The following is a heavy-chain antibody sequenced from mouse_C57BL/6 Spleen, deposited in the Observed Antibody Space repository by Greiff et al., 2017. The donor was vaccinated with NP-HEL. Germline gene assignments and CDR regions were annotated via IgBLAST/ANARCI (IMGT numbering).Heavy chain of an antibody. D-gene: IGHD3-2*02. V-gene: IGHV1-55*01. CDR1: GYTFTSYW. CDR3: ARPKTAQAPFAY. CDR2: IYPGSGST. J-gene: IGHJ3*01. Sequence: QVQLQQPGAELVKPGASVKMSCKASGYTFTSYWITWVKQRPGQGLEWIGDIYPGSGSTNYNEKFKSKATLTVDTSSSTADMQLSSLTSEDSAVYYCARPKTAQAPFAYWGQGTLVTVSA.